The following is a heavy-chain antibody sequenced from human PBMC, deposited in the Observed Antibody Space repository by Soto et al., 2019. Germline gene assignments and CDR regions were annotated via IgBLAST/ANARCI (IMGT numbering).Heavy chain of an antibody. Sequence: GGSLRLSCVASGFTFSSYAMSWVRQAPGKGLEWVSAISGSGGSTYYADSVKGRFTISRDNSKNTLYLQMNSLRAEDTAVYYFAKDFGDFWTGRTFDYWGQGTLVTVSS. CDR2: ISGSGGST. D-gene: IGHD3-3*01. J-gene: IGHJ4*02. V-gene: IGHV3-23*01. CDR1: GFTFSSYA. CDR3: AKDFGDFWTGRTFDY.